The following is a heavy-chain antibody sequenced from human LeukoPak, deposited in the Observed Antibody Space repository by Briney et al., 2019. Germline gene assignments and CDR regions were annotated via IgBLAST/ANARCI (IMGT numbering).Heavy chain of an antibody. V-gene: IGHV3-30-3*01. Sequence: GGSLRLSCAASGFTLSRYAINWVRQAPGKGLEWVAVISYDGSNKYYADSVKGRFTISRDNSKNTLYLQMNSLRAEDTAVFYCAAGGDYPHFDYWGQGTLVTVSS. CDR2: ISYDGSNK. D-gene: IGHD4-17*01. CDR3: AAGGDYPHFDY. CDR1: GFTLSRYA. J-gene: IGHJ4*02.